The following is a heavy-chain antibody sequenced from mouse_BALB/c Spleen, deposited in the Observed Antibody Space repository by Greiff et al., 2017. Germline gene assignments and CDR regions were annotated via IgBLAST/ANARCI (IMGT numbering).Heavy chain of an antibody. CDR3: ARGDVDYAMDY. CDR2: ISDGGSYT. J-gene: IGHJ4*01. V-gene: IGHV5-4*02. CDR1: GFTFSDYY. Sequence: EVKLMESGGGLVKPGGSLKLSCAASGFTFSDYYMYWVRQTPEKRLEWVATISDGGSYTYYPDSVKGRFTISRDNAKNNLYLQMSSLKSEDTAMYYCARGDVDYAMDYWGQGTSVTVSS. D-gene: IGHD3-3*01.